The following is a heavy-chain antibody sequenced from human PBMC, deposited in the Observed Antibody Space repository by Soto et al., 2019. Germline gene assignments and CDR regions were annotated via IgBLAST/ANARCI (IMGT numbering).Heavy chain of an antibody. CDR1: GFTVSSNY. D-gene: IGHD3-22*01. CDR2: IYSGGST. V-gene: IGHV3-53*01. J-gene: IGHJ4*02. Sequence: GGSLRLSCAASGFTVSSNYMSWVRQAPGKGLEWVSVIYSGGSTYYADSVKGRFTISRDNSKNTLYLQMNSLRAEDTAVYYCARNYYDSGGVFDYWGKGTLVIVYS. CDR3: ARNYYDSGGVFDY.